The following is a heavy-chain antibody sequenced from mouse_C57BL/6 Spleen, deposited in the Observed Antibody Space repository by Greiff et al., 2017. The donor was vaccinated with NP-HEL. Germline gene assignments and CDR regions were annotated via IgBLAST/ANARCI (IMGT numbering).Heavy chain of an antibody. Sequence: VQLQQSGPELVKPGASVKISCKASGYSFTGYYMNWVKQSPEKSLEWIGEINPSTGGTTYNQKFKAKATLTVDKSSSTAYMQLKSLTSEDSAVYYCARRIGTGYYFDYWGQGTTLTVSS. CDR2: INPSTGGT. D-gene: IGHD2-14*01. J-gene: IGHJ2*01. V-gene: IGHV1-42*01. CDR1: GYSFTGYY. CDR3: ARRIGTGYYFDY.